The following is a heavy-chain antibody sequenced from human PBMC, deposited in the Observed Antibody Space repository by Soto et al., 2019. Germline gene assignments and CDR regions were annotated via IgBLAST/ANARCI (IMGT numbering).Heavy chain of an antibody. Sequence: SETLSLTCTVSGGSISSSSYYWGWIRQPPGKGLEWIGSLYYSGSTYYNPSLKSRVTISVDTSKNQFSLKLSSVTAADTAVYYCARRRDGYKCIDYWGQGTLVTVSS. V-gene: IGHV4-39*01. D-gene: IGHD5-12*01. CDR2: LYYSGST. CDR3: ARRRDGYKCIDY. CDR1: GGSISSSSYY. J-gene: IGHJ4*02.